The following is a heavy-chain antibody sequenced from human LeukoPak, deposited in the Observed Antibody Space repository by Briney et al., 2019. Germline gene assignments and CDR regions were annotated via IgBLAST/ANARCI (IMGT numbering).Heavy chain of an antibody. J-gene: IGHJ6*02. CDR3: ARGSRAYYYYDMDV. Sequence: SETLSLTCTVSGGSISSYYWSWIRQPPGKGLEWIGYIYYSGSTNYNPSLKSRVTISIDMSKNQFSLKLSSVTAADTAVYYCARGSRAYYYYDMDVWGQGTTVTVSS. CDR2: IYYSGST. CDR1: GGSISSYY. V-gene: IGHV4-59*08.